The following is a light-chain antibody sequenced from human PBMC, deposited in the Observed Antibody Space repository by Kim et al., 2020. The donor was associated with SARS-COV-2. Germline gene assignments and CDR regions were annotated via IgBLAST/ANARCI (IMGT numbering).Light chain of an antibody. J-gene: IGLJ3*02. CDR3: QTWDTGIRV. CDR2: LNSDGSH. CDR1: SGHSSYA. Sequence: ASVKLTCTVSSGHSSYAIAWHRQQPEKGPRYLMKLNSDGSHSKGDGIPDRFSGSSSGAERYLTISSLQSEDEADYYCQTWDTGIRVFGGGTQLTVL. V-gene: IGLV4-69*01.